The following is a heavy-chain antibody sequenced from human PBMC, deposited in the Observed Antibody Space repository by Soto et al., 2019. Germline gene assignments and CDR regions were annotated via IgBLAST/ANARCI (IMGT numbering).Heavy chain of an antibody. V-gene: IGHV1-2*04. Sequence: ASVKVSCKASGYTFTGYYMHWVRQAPGQGLEWMGWINPNSGGTNYAQKFQGWVTMTRDTSISTAYMELSRLRSDDTAVYYCARDPTAVTSRFDPWGQGTLVTVSS. CDR3: ARDPTAVTSRFDP. CDR1: GYTFTGYY. CDR2: INPNSGGT. J-gene: IGHJ5*02. D-gene: IGHD4-4*01.